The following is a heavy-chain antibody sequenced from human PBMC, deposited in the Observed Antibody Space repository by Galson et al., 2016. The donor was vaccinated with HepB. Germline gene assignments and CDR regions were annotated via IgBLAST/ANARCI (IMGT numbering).Heavy chain of an antibody. CDR1: GFTFNTYS. Sequence: SLRLSRAASGFTFNTYSMNWVRQAPGKGLEWVSSISGTSTYIYYADSVKGRFTISRDNAKNSLYLQMNNVRAEDTAVYYCARDLRGMIRFFDWSTHFDSWGQGTLVTVSS. CDR2: ISGTSTYI. J-gene: IGHJ4*02. D-gene: IGHD3-9*01. CDR3: ARDLRGMIRFFDWSTHFDS. V-gene: IGHV3-21*01.